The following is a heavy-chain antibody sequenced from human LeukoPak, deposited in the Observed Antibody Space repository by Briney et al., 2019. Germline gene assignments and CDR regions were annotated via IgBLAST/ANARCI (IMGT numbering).Heavy chain of an antibody. V-gene: IGHV3-53*01. CDR3: ARGGIAAAGLNFDY. Sequence: GGSLRLSCVVSGFTFNRCWMNWVRQAPGKGLEWVSVIYSGGSTYYADSVKGRFTISRDNSKNTLYLQMNSLRAEDTAVYYCARGGIAAAGLNFDYWGQGTLVTVSS. J-gene: IGHJ4*02. CDR1: GFTFNRCW. D-gene: IGHD6-13*01. CDR2: IYSGGST.